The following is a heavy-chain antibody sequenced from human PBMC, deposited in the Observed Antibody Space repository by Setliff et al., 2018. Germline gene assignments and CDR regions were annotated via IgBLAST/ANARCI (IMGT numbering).Heavy chain of an antibody. V-gene: IGHV7-4-1*02. CDR2: INTNTGNP. CDR3: ARASRFGTTVYRGSYYMDV. D-gene: IGHD4-4*01. CDR1: GYTFTSYA. J-gene: IGHJ6*03. Sequence: SVKVSCKASGYTFTSYAMNWVRQAPRQGLEWVGWINTNTGNPTYAQGFTGRFVFSLDTSVSTAYLQISSLKAEDTAVYYCARASRFGTTVYRGSYYMDVWGKGTTVTVSS.